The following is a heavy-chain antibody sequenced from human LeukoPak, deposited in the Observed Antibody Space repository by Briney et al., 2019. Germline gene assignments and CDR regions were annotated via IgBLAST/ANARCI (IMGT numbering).Heavy chain of an antibody. J-gene: IGHJ4*02. CDR3: ARDTHCSSTSCYTPDFDY. Sequence: GGSLRLSCAASGFTSSSFRMSWVRQAPGKGLEWVANIKQDGSEKYYVDSVKGRFTISRDNAKNSLYLQMNSLRAEDTAVYYCARDTHCSSTSCYTPDFDYWGQGTLVTVSS. V-gene: IGHV3-7*01. CDR1: GFTSSSFR. D-gene: IGHD2-2*02. CDR2: IKQDGSEK.